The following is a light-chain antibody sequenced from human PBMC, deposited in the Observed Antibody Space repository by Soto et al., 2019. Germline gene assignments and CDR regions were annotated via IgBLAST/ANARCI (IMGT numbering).Light chain of an antibody. V-gene: IGLV2-14*01. CDR3: SSYTSSSVV. CDR1: SSDIGNYDF. CDR2: EVS. Sequence: QSALTQPASVSGSPGQSITISCTGTSSDIGNYDFVSWYQQVPGTAPKAMIYEVSSRPSGVSNRFSGSKSGNTASLTISGLQAEDEAYYYCSSYTSSSVVFGGGTKLTVL. J-gene: IGLJ3*02.